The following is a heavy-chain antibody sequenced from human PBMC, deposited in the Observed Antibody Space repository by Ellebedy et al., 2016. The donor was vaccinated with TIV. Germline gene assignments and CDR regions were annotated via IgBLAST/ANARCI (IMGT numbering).Heavy chain of an antibody. CDR2: FDPEDGET. D-gene: IGHD2-15*01. CDR1: GYTLTELS. CDR3: ARDHCSGGSCYPRRYYYYGMDV. V-gene: IGHV1-24*01. Sequence: AASVKVSCKVSGYTLTELSMHWVRQAPGKGLEWMGGFDPEDGETIYAQKFQGRVTMTEDTSTDTAYMELSSLRSEDTAVYYCARDHCSGGSCYPRRYYYYGMDVWGQGTTVTVSS. J-gene: IGHJ6*02.